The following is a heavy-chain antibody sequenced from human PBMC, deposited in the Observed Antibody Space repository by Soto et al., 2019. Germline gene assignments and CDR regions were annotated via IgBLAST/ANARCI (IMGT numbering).Heavy chain of an antibody. V-gene: IGHV1-69*12. D-gene: IGHD3-3*02. Sequence: QVQVVQSGAEVKKPGSSVKVSCKTSGGTFSTSAISWVRQAPGQGLEWMGGIMPIFRTADYAQKFQGRVTITAEESASTAYVGLRGLTSEDPGVYYCARDKGPAQLGGNYYYLMDVWGQGTTVTVTS. CDR2: IMPIFRTA. J-gene: IGHJ6*01. CDR3: ARDKGPAQLGGNYYYLMDV. CDR1: GGTFSTSA.